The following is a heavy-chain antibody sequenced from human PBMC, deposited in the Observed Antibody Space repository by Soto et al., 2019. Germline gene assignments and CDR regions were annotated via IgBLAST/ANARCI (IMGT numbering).Heavy chain of an antibody. D-gene: IGHD2-21*01. CDR1: GFGFSNYA. CDR2: ISGSGENT. CDR3: AKEFCQFRCPLDY. V-gene: IGHV3-23*01. Sequence: EVQLLESGGGLVQPGGSLRLSCAASGFGFSNYAMSWVRQAPGKGLEWVSTISGSGENTYYADLVKGRFTISRDNSKNSVYLQMISLRAEGTAIYYCAKEFCQFRCPLDYWGQGVLVTVSS. J-gene: IGHJ4*02.